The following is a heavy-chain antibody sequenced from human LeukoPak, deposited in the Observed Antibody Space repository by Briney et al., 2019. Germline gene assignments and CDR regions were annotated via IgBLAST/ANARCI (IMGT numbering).Heavy chain of an antibody. D-gene: IGHD3-3*01. CDR2: IYPGDSDT. V-gene: IGHV5-51*01. CDR1: GYSFTGYW. CDR3: ARRSRSDFWSGYYLTSFDY. Sequence: GESLKISCKGSGYSFTGYWIGWVRQMPGKGLEWMGIIYPGDSDTRYSPSFQGQVTISADKSISTAYLQWSSLKASDTAMHYCARRSRSDFWSGYYLTSFDYWGQGTLVTVSS. J-gene: IGHJ4*02.